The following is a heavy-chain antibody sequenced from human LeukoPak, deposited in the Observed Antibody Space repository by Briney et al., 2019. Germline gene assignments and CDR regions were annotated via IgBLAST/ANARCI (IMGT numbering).Heavy chain of an antibody. J-gene: IGHJ3*02. Sequence: GASEKVSCQACGYTLTRYYKQWVRRAPGPGLEWMGGNNPNSGSTNHAQKFPGRDTMTRHTSISTAYMELSRLRSDGTAVYYCARVLDGDAFDSWGEGAIVSVS. CDR3: ARVLDGDAFDS. CDR2: NNPNSGST. D-gene: IGHD1-1*01. CDR1: GYTLTRYY. V-gene: IGHV1-2*02.